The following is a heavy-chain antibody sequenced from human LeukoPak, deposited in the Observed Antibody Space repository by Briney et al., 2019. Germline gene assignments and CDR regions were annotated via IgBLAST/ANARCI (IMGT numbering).Heavy chain of an antibody. J-gene: IGHJ5*01. CDR1: GDSTSNFY. D-gene: IGHD2-8*01. V-gene: IGHV4-59*03. CDR3: ALAPNSNWFDF. Sequence: SETLSLTCTVSGDSTSNFYWNWIRQSPGKGLEWIGNIHYSGSSVFNPSLKSRGTISIDTSRRQFFLKLNSVTAADTAVYFCALAPNSNWFDFWGPGTLVTVSS. CDR2: IHYSGSS.